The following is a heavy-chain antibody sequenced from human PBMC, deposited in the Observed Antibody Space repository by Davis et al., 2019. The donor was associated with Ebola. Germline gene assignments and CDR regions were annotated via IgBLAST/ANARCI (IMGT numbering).Heavy chain of an antibody. J-gene: IGHJ4*02. Sequence: GESLKISCAASGFTFSGSAMHWVRQASGKGLEWVGRIRSKANSYATAYAASVKGRFTISRDDSKNTAYLQMNSLKTEDTAVYYCAKDRDRITMIVVVGGIDYWGQGTLVTVSS. V-gene: IGHV3-73*01. CDR1: GFTFSGSA. CDR2: IRSKANSYAT. CDR3: AKDRDRITMIVVVGGIDY. D-gene: IGHD3-22*01.